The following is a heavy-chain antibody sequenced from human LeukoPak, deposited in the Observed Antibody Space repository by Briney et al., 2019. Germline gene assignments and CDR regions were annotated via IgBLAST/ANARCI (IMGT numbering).Heavy chain of an antibody. V-gene: IGHV1-69*05. CDR2: IIPIFGTA. D-gene: IGHD6-13*01. CDR3: ARVKPVRHSSSWYPAGY. Sequence: GSSVKVSCKASGGTFSSYAISWVRQAPGQGLEWMGGIIPIFGTANYAQKLQGRVTMTTDTSTSTAYMELRSLRSDDTAVYYCARVKPVRHSSSWYPAGYWGQGTLVTVSS. CDR1: GGTFSSYA. J-gene: IGHJ4*02.